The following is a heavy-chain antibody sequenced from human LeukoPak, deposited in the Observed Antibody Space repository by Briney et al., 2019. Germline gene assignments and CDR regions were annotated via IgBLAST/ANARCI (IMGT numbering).Heavy chain of an antibody. J-gene: IGHJ4*02. CDR2: ISGSGGGT. CDR1: GFTFSSYA. V-gene: IGHV3-23*01. CDR3: AKRDTVWGSFHLDY. D-gene: IGHD3-16*01. Sequence: GGSLRLSCAASGFTFSSYAMSWVRQAPGKGLEWVSAISGSGGGTYYADSVKGRFTISRDNSKNTLYLQMNSLRAEDTTVYYCAKRDTVWGSFHLDYWGQGTLVTVSS.